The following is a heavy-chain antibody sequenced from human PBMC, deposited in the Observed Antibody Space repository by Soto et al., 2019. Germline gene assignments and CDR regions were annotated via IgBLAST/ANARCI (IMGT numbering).Heavy chain of an antibody. CDR1: GFTFSSYG. CDR3: AKGGLYDIWSGYYSPPYYYYGMDV. CDR2: ISYDGSNK. V-gene: IGHV3-30*18. J-gene: IGHJ6*02. Sequence: QPGGSLRLSCAASGFTFSSYGMHWVRQAPGKGLEWVAVISYDGSNKYYADSVKGRFTISRDNSKNTLYLQMNSLRAEATAVYYFAKGGLYDIWSGYYSPPYYYYGMDVWGQGTTVTVSS. D-gene: IGHD3-3*01.